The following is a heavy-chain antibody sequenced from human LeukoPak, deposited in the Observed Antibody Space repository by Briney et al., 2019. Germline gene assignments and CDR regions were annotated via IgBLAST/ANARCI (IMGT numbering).Heavy chain of an antibody. CDR1: GGSISSSSYY. CDR2: IYYSGST. Sequence: PSETLSLTCTVSGGSISSSSYYWGWIRQPPGTGLEWIGSIYYSGSTYYNPSLKSRVTISVDTSKNQFSLKLSSVTAADTAVYYCARHRIYCSGGSCLPFDYWGQGTLVTVSS. V-gene: IGHV4-39*01. D-gene: IGHD2-15*01. J-gene: IGHJ4*02. CDR3: ARHRIYCSGGSCLPFDY.